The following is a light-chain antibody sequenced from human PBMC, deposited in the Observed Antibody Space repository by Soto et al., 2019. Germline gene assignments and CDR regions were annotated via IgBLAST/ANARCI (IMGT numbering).Light chain of an antibody. Sequence: EIVLTQSPGTLSLSPGDRATLSCRASQSVSSYLAWYQQKPGQAPRLLIYDVSSRATGTPERFSGSGSGTDFTLNIGRLEPEDFAVYYCQQYGTSPLTFGGGTKVDIK. J-gene: IGKJ4*01. V-gene: IGKV3-20*01. CDR3: QQYGTSPLT. CDR2: DVS. CDR1: QSVSSY.